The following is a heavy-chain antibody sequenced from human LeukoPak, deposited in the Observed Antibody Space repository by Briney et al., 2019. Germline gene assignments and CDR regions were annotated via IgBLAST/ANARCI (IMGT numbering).Heavy chain of an antibody. D-gene: IGHD3-3*01. Sequence: GGSLRLSCAASGFTFSSYGMHWVRQAPGKGLEWVAFIRYDGSNKYYADSVKGRFTISRDNSKNTLYLQMNSLRAEDTAVYYCAKDYYDFWSGYSHDAFDIWGQGTMVTVSS. J-gene: IGHJ3*02. CDR3: AKDYYDFWSGYSHDAFDI. CDR2: IRYDGSNK. V-gene: IGHV3-30*02. CDR1: GFTFSSYG.